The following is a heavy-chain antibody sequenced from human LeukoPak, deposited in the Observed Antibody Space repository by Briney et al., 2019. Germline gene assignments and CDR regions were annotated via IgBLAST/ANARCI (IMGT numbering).Heavy chain of an antibody. CDR3: ARVTDPYYFDY. V-gene: IGHV1-69*05. Sequence: GASVKVSCKASGYTFSTYGISWVRQAPGQGLEWMGGIIPIFGTANYAQKFQGRVTITTDESTSTAYMELSSLRSEDTAVYYCARVTDPYYFDYWGQGTLVTVSS. CDR1: GYTFSTYG. CDR2: IIPIFGTA. J-gene: IGHJ4*02.